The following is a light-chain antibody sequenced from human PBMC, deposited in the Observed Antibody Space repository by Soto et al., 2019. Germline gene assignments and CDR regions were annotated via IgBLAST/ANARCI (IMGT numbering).Light chain of an antibody. V-gene: IGKV1-5*03. CDR1: QSISSW. CDR2: KAS. J-gene: IGKJ4*01. Sequence: DIQMTRSPSTLSASVGDRVTITCRASQSISSWLAWYQQKPGKAPKLLIYKASSLESGVPSRFSGSGSGTEFTLTISSLQPDDFATYYCQQYNSYTFGGGTKVDIK. CDR3: QQYNSYT.